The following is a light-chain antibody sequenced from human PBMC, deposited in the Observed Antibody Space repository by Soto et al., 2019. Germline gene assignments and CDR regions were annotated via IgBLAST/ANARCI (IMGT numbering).Light chain of an antibody. CDR2: DAS. Sequence: DIQMTQSPSSLSASVGDRITITCQASQEITNYLNWYKQKPGKAPKLLIYDASNLETGVPSRFSGSGSGTDFTFTISSLQPEDFATYYCQQYDNLPITFGQGTRLDIK. CDR1: QEITNY. CDR3: QQYDNLPIT. J-gene: IGKJ5*01. V-gene: IGKV1-33*01.